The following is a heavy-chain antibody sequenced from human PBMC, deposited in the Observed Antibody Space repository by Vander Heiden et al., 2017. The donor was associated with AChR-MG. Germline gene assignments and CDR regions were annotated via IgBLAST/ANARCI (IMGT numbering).Heavy chain of an antibody. CDR3: ARVGKYSYGRTPNFDY. Sequence: QLQLQESGPGLVKPSETLSLTCTVSGGSISRSSYYWGWIRQPPGKGLEWIGSIYYSGSTYYNPSLKSRVTISVDTSKNQFSLKLSSVTAADTAVYYCARVGKYSYGRTPNFDYWGQGTLVTVSS. CDR2: IYYSGST. J-gene: IGHJ4*02. D-gene: IGHD5-18*01. CDR1: GGSISRSSYY. V-gene: IGHV4-39*01.